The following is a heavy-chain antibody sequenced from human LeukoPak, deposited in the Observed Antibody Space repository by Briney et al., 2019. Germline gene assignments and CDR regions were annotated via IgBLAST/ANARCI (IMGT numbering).Heavy chain of an antibody. CDR1: GFTFSTYS. D-gene: IGHD3-16*01. J-gene: IGHJ5*02. CDR2: IGSSGTTI. Sequence: GGSLRLSCAVSGFTFSTYSMDWVRQAPGKGLEWVSYIGSSGTTIYYADFVKGRFTISRDNARNSLYLQMSSLRVEDTAVYYCASQSFARFDPWGQGTLVTVSS. CDR3: ASQSFARFDP. V-gene: IGHV3-48*04.